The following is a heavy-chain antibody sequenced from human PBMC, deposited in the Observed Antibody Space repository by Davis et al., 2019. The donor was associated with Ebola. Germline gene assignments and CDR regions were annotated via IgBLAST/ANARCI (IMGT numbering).Heavy chain of an antibody. J-gene: IGHJ4*02. CDR2: ISSSGSTI. D-gene: IGHD1-26*01. Sequence: GGSLRLSCAASGFTFSNFWMHWVRQAPGKGLEWVSYISSSGSTIYYADSVKGRFTISRDNAKNSLYLQMNSLRDEDTAVYYCARRELNFDFWGQGTLVTVSS. CDR1: GFTFSNFW. CDR3: ARRELNFDF. V-gene: IGHV3-48*02.